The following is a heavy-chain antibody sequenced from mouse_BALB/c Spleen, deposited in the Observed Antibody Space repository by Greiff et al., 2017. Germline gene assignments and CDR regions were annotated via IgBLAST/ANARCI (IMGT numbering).Heavy chain of an antibody. Sequence: VQLKQSGPELVKPGASVKISCKASGYSFTGYYMHWVKQSHVKSLEWIGRINPYNGATSYNQNFKDKASLTVDKSSSTAYMELHSLTSEDSAVYYCARGEAWFAYWGQGTLVTVSA. CDR1: GYSFTGYY. V-gene: IGHV1-31*01. J-gene: IGHJ3*01. CDR3: ARGEAWFAY. CDR2: INPYNGAT.